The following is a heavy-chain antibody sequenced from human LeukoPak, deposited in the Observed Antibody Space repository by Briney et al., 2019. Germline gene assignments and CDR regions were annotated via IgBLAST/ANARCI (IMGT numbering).Heavy chain of an antibody. D-gene: IGHD5-12*01. CDR2: ISGSGGTT. Sequence: GGSLRLSCAASGFTFSSYAMSWVRQAPGKGLEWVSAISGSGGTTYYADSVKGRFTISRDNSKNTLYLQMNSLRAEDTAVYYCAKRSVEWLRSFDYWGQGTLVTVSS. CDR3: AKRSVEWLRSFDY. J-gene: IGHJ4*02. CDR1: GFTFSSYA. V-gene: IGHV3-23*01.